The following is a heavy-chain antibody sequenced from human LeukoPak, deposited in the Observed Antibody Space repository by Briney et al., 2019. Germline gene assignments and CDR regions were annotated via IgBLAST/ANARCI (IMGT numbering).Heavy chain of an antibody. Sequence: PGEPLKTSCKGSGSSFITYWISWARQLPGKGLEWMGRIDPSDSYTIYCPSFQGHVTISADKSFSTAYLQWTSLKASDTAMYYCARHAKAYGSSCDYWGQGTLVTVSS. V-gene: IGHV5-10-1*01. CDR3: ARHAKAYGSSCDY. J-gene: IGHJ4*02. CDR2: IDPSDSYT. CDR1: GSSFITYW. D-gene: IGHD6-13*01.